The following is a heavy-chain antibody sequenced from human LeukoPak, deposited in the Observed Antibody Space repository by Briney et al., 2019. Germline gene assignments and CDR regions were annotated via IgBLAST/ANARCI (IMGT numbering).Heavy chain of an antibody. CDR3: ARDLELGEPLDY. D-gene: IGHD3-16*01. CDR2: IIPILGIA. Sequence: GSSVKVSCKASGGTFSSYTISWVRQAPGQWLEWMGRIIPILGIANYAQKFQGRVTITADKSTSTAYMELSSLRSEDTAVYYCARDLELGEPLDYWGQGTLVTVSS. V-gene: IGHV1-69*04. J-gene: IGHJ4*02. CDR1: GGTFSSYT.